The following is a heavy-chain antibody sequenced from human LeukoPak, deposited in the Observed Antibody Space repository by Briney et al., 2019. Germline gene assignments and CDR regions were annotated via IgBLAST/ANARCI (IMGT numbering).Heavy chain of an antibody. J-gene: IGHJ4*02. D-gene: IGHD6-13*01. CDR3: ARSFTFLAAAVY. CDR1: GGSISSGSYY. V-gene: IGHV4-61*02. CDR2: IYTSGST. Sequence: SETLSLTCTVSGGSISSGSYYWSCIRQPAGKGLEWIGRIYTSGSTNYNPSLKSRVTISVDTSKNQFSLKLSSVTAADTAVYYCARSFTFLAAAVYWGQGTLVTVSS.